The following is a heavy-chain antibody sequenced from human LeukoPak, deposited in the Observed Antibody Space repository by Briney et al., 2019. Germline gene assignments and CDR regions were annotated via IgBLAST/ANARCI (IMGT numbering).Heavy chain of an antibody. V-gene: IGHV6-1*01. Sequence: SQTLSLTCAVSGDSVSSNSAAWHWIRQSPSRGLEWLGRTYYKSKWYNDYALSVKSRITINPDTSENQFSLHLNSVTAADTAVYYCARHEWFGSFDYWGQGTLVTVSS. D-gene: IGHD3-10*01. CDR3: ARHEWFGSFDY. CDR2: TYYKSKWYN. CDR1: GDSVSSNSAA. J-gene: IGHJ4*02.